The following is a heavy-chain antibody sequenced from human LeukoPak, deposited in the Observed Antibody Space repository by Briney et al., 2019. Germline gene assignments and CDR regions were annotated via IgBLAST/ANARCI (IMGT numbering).Heavy chain of an antibody. CDR1: GFTFSSYA. J-gene: IGHJ4*02. CDR3: AKPREYSSTWFGVDH. Sequence: GGSLRLSCAASGFTFSSYAMSWVRQAPGKGLECVSLNSGSGGTTYYADSVKGRFTISRDNSKNTLSLQMYSLRAEDTAAYYCAKPREYSSTWFGVDHWGQGSLVTVSS. CDR2: NSGSGGTT. D-gene: IGHD6-13*01. V-gene: IGHV3-23*01.